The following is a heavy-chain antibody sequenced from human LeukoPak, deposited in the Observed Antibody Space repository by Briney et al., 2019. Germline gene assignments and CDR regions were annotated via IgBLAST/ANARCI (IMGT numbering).Heavy chain of an antibody. CDR1: GFTFGDYA. V-gene: IGHV3-49*04. J-gene: IGHJ6*03. CDR3: TRAYCGGDCYSSSWSYYYYYMDV. Sequence: GGSLRLSCTASGFTFGDYAMSWVRQAPGKGLEWVGFIRSKAYGGTTEYAASVKGRFTISRDDSKSIAYLQMNSLKTEDTAVYYCTRAYCGGDCYSSSWSYYYYYMDVWGKGTTVTISS. CDR2: IRSKAYGGTT. D-gene: IGHD2-21*02.